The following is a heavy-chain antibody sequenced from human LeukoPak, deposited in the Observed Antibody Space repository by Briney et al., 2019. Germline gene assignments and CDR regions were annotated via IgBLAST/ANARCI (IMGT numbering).Heavy chain of an antibody. J-gene: IGHJ6*03. Sequence: ASVKVSRKASGYTFTGYYIHWVRQAPGQGLEWMGGIIPIFGTANYAQKFQGRVTITTDESTSTAYMELSSLRSEDTAVYYCARDALGYCSSTSCFTPSPYYYMDVWGKGTTVTVSS. CDR1: GYTFTGYY. CDR3: ARDALGYCSSTSCFTPSPYYYMDV. V-gene: IGHV1-69*05. CDR2: IIPIFGTA. D-gene: IGHD2-2*02.